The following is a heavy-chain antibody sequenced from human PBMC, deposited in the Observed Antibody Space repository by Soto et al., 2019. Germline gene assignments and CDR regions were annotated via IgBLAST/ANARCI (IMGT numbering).Heavy chain of an antibody. Sequence: SETLSLTCTVSGASISSPSYYWGWIRLSPGKGLEWLGSIYYSGTTHYNPSLKSRVTISVDTSKNQFSLKLSSVTAADTAVYYCARRGAMTTVPKAYYYYMDVWGKGTTVTVSS. CDR2: IYYSGTT. J-gene: IGHJ6*03. V-gene: IGHV4-39*07. CDR3: ARRGAMTTVPKAYYYYMDV. CDR1: GASISSPSYY. D-gene: IGHD4-17*01.